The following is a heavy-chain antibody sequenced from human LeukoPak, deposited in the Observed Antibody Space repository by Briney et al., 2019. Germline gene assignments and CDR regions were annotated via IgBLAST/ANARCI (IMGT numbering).Heavy chain of an antibody. CDR3: ARDRGGSFDAFDI. J-gene: IGHJ3*02. Sequence: GGSLRLSCAASGITFRSYTINWVRQAPGKGLEWVSYISTSSSAIYYADSVKGRFTISRDNAKNSLFLQMNSLRAEDTAVYYCARDRGGSFDAFDIWGQGTMVTVSS. D-gene: IGHD2-15*01. V-gene: IGHV3-48*01. CDR1: GITFRSYT. CDR2: ISTSSSAI.